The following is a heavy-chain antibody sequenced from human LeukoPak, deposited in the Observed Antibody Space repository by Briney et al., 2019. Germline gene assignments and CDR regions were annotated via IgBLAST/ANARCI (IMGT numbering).Heavy chain of an antibody. CDR2: IYVDGTT. D-gene: IGHD3-10*01. J-gene: IGHJ6*02. Sequence: GGSLRLSCAASGFTASSNYMSWVRQAPGKGLEWVSVIYVDGTTYYADSVKGRFTISRDNSKNTLSLQMNSLRAEDTAVYYCARGLVGYYAMDVWGQGTTVTVSS. CDR3: ARGLVGYYAMDV. V-gene: IGHV3-53*01. CDR1: GFTASSNY.